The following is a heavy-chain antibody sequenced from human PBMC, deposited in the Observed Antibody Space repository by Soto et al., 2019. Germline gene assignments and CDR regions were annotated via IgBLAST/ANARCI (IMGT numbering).Heavy chain of an antibody. CDR1: GASITNYY. CDR2: SYYSGTT. CDR3: AGDFGYYDSSNYFMSYFDY. Sequence: SETMSRTCTVSGASITNYYWSWIRQPPGKGLEWIGYSYYSGTTNYNPSLKSRVSISIDTSKNQFSLKLSSVTAADTAVYYCAGDFGYYDSSNYFMSYFDYWGQGTLVTVSS. D-gene: IGHD3-22*01. V-gene: IGHV4-59*01. J-gene: IGHJ4*02.